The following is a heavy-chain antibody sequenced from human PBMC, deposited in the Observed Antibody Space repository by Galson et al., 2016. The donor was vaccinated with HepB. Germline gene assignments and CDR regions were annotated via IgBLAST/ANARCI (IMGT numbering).Heavy chain of an antibody. V-gene: IGHV3-23*01. CDR3: ARPRRWPQYYYGLDV. J-gene: IGHJ6*01. Sequence: SLRLSCAASGFTFNTYAMTWVRQAPGKGLECVATISGNGIGTAYAGSVKGRFTISRDNSKNTVYLQMNSLRREDTAVYYCARPRRWPQYYYGLDVWGQGTTVTVSS. CDR1: GFTFNTYA. D-gene: IGHD5-24*01. CDR2: ISGNGIGT.